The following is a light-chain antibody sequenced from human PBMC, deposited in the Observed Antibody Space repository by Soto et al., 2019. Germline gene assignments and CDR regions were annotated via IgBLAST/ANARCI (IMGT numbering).Light chain of an antibody. CDR2: GAS. Sequence: EIVLPQSPGTLSLSPGERATLSGRASQSVSSSFLAWYQQKPGQAPRLLIYGASTRATGIPARFSGSGSGTEFTLTISSLQSEDFAVYYCQQYNNRSTFGQGTKVDIK. CDR3: QQYNNRST. J-gene: IGKJ1*01. CDR1: QSVSSS. V-gene: IGKV3-15*01.